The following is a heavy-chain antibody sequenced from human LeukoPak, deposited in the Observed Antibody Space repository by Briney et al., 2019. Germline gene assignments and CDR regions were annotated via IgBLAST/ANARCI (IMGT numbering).Heavy chain of an antibody. CDR1: GFTFSDYT. J-gene: IGHJ4*02. CDR3: AKALLTDFWSTYSY. D-gene: IGHD3-3*01. Sequence: PGGSLRLSCAASGFTFSDYTMNWVRQAPGKGLEWVAVIAYDGSNKYYGDSVKGRFTISRDNSKNTLYLQMNSLRAEDTAVYYCAKALLTDFWSTYSYWGQGTLVTVSS. CDR2: IAYDGSNK. V-gene: IGHV3-30*18.